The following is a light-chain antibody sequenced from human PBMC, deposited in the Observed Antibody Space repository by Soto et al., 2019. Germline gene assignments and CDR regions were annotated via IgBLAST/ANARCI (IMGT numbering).Light chain of an antibody. CDR2: EVS. CDR1: SSDVGSYNL. J-gene: IGLJ3*02. CDR3: GSDVGSMV. Sequence: QSALTQPASVSGSPGQSITISCTGTSSDVGSYNLVSWYQQHPGKAPKLMIYEVSKRPSGVSNRLSGSKSGNTASLTISGQKDEVEADYYGGSDVGSMVFGGGTKLTVL. V-gene: IGLV2-23*02.